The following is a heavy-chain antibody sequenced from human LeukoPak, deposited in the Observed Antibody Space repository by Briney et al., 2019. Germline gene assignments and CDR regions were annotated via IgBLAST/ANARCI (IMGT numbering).Heavy chain of an antibody. CDR1: GVSFRGYY. J-gene: IGHJ4*02. CDR2: INHGGST. D-gene: IGHD3-10*01. V-gene: IGHV4-34*01. Sequence: SETLSLTCAVYGVSFRGYYWSWIRQSPGKGLEWIGEINHGGSTNYNPSLKSRVTISVDKSKNQFSLKLTTVTAADTAVYYCARQNYGSAPLRYWGQGTLVTVSS. CDR3: ARQNYGSAPLRY.